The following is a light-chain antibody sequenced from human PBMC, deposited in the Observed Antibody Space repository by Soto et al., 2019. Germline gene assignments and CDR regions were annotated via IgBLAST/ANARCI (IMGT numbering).Light chain of an antibody. V-gene: IGKV1-5*03. CDR1: QSISSW. Sequence: DIQMTQSPSTLSASVGERATITWRASQSISSWLAWYQQKPGKAPKLLIYKASSLESGVPSRFSGSGSGTEFNLTISSLQTDDFATYYCQQYNSYSPTFGQGTKVDIK. CDR3: QQYNSYSPT. J-gene: IGKJ1*01. CDR2: KAS.